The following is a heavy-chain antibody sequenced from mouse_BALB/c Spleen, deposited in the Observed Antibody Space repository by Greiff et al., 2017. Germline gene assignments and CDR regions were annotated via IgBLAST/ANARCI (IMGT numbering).Heavy chain of an antibody. V-gene: IGHV5-4*02. J-gene: IGHJ3*01. Sequence: EVQRVESGGGLVKPGGSLKLSCAASGFTFSDYYMYWVRQTPEKRLEWVATISDGGSYTYYPDSVKGRFTISRDNAKNNLYLQMSSLKSEDTAMYYCARGLRLAWFAYWGQGTLVTVSA. CDR3: ARGLRLAWFAY. CDR1: GFTFSDYY. CDR2: ISDGGSYT. D-gene: IGHD2-4*01.